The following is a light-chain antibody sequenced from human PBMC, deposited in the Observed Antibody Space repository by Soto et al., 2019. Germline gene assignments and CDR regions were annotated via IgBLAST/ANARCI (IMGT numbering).Light chain of an antibody. Sequence: DIQMTQSPSTLSASVGDRVTITGRASQSISSWLAWYQQKPGKAPKLLIYKASSLESGVPSRFSGSGSGTEFTLTISSLEPDDFATYHCQQYNSYPTWTFGQGTKVEIK. J-gene: IGKJ1*01. CDR2: KAS. CDR3: QQYNSYPTWT. V-gene: IGKV1-5*03. CDR1: QSISSW.